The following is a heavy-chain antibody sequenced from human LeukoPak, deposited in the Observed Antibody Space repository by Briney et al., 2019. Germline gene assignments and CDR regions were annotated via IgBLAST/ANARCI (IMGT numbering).Heavy chain of an antibody. Sequence: ASVKVSCKASGYTFTSYGISWVRQAPGQGLEWMGWISAYNGNTNYAQKLQGRVTMTTDTSTSTAYMELRSLRSDDTAVYYCARAHPSLVGATAFDYWGQGTLVTVSS. D-gene: IGHD1-26*01. CDR2: ISAYNGNT. CDR3: ARAHPSLVGATAFDY. J-gene: IGHJ4*02. CDR1: GYTFTSYG. V-gene: IGHV1-18*01.